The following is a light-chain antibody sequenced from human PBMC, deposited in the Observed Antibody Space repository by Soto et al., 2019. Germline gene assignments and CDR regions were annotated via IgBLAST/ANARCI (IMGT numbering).Light chain of an antibody. CDR1: SSNIGAGYD. V-gene: IGLV1-40*01. CDR3: QSYDSSLSGPSFV. Sequence: QSVLTQPPSVSGAPGQRVTISCTGSSSNIGAGYDVHWYQQLPGTAPKLLIYGNTNRPSGVPDRFSGSKSGTSASLAITGLQAEDVADYYCQSYDSSLSGPSFVFGTGTKLTVL. J-gene: IGLJ1*01. CDR2: GNT.